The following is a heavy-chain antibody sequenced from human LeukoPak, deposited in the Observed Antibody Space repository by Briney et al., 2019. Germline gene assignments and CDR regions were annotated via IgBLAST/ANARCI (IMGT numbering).Heavy chain of an antibody. V-gene: IGHV3-53*01. CDR3: ARGLGYCTSTTCLLPFDY. J-gene: IGHJ4*02. CDR1: GFTFGSYS. D-gene: IGHD2-2*01. CDR2: IYSGGST. Sequence: PGGSLRLSCAASGFTFGSYSMTWVRQAPGKGLECVSVIYSGGSTYYADSVKGRFTVSRDNSKNTLYLQMNSLRAEDTAMYYCARGLGYCTSTTCLLPFDYWGQGTLVTVSS.